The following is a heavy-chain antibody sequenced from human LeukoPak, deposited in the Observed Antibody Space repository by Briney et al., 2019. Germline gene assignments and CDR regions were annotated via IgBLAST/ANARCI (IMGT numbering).Heavy chain of an antibody. V-gene: IGHV3-48*01. J-gene: IGHJ4*02. CDR2: ISSSSGTI. D-gene: IGHD5-24*01. CDR1: GFTFSSYG. Sequence: GGSLRLSCAASGFTFSSYGMNWVRQAPGKGLEWVSYISSSSGTIYYADSVKGRFTISRDNAKNSLHLQMNSLRAEDTAVYYCARDLYNSCDYWGQGTLVTVSS. CDR3: ARDLYNSCDY.